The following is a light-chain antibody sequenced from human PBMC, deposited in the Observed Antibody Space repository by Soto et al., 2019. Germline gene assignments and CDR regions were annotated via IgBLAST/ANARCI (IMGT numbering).Light chain of an antibody. CDR2: WAS. V-gene: IGKV4-1*01. J-gene: IGKJ2*01. CDR1: QSGLYNSNNKNC. Sequence: DIVMTQSPDSLAVSLGERATINCKSSQSGLYNSNNKNCLAWYQQKPGQPPKLLIFWASTRESGVPDRFSGSGSETDFTLTISRLQAEDVAVYYCQQYYTTPYTFGQGTKLEIK. CDR3: QQYYTTPYT.